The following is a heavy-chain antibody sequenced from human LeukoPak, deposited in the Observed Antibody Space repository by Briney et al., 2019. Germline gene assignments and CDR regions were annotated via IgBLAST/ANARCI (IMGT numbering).Heavy chain of an antibody. V-gene: IGHV4-59*01. CDR2: IYYSGST. D-gene: IGHD3-22*01. CDR3: ARVGYYDSSGYYYEGWFDP. CDR1: GGSISSYY. J-gene: IGHJ5*02. Sequence: SETLSLTCTVSGGSISSYYWSWIRQPPGKGLEWIGYIYYSGSTNYNPSLKSRVTISVDTSKNQFSLKLSSVTAADTAVYYCARVGYYDSSGYYYEGWFDPWGQGTLVTVSS.